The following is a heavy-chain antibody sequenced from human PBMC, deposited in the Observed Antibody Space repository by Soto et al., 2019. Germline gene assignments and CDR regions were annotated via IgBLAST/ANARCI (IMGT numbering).Heavy chain of an antibody. CDR3: ARRLYGGFTFDY. Sequence: GASVKVSCKASGYIFTSYALHWVRQAPGQRLEWMGWINADNGNTKYSQKFQDRVTITRDTSATTAYMELTSLRSEDTAVYYCARRLYGGFTFDYWGQGALVTVSS. J-gene: IGHJ4*02. CDR1: GYIFTSYA. D-gene: IGHD5-12*01. CDR2: INADNGNT. V-gene: IGHV1-3*01.